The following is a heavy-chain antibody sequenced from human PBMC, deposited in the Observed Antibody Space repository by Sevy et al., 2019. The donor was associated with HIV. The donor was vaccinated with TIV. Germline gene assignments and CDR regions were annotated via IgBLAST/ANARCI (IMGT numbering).Heavy chain of an antibody. CDR3: AKGLVETDDKNEFDP. Sequence: GGSLRLSCAASGFTLSSYAMSWVRQAPGKGLEWVSSISISGADKYYADSVKGRFTISRDNSQNRLYLQMKSLRAEDTALYYCAKGLVETDDKNEFDPWGQGTLVTVSS. V-gene: IGHV3-23*01. J-gene: IGHJ5*02. CDR2: ISISGADK. CDR1: GFTLSSYA. D-gene: IGHD3-22*01.